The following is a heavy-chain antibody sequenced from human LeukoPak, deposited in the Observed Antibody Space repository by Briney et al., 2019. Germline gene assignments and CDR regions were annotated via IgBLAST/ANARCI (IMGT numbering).Heavy chain of an antibody. V-gene: IGHV3-7*01. CDR3: ARKTDSGGQGDY. CDR1: GFTFSTYW. CDR2: INPDGSEK. D-gene: IGHD3-22*01. J-gene: IGHJ4*02. Sequence: GGSLRLSCEASGFTFSTYWMSWVRQAPGKGLEWVANINPDGSEKSYVESVKGRFTISRDKAKNSLYLQMNSLRAEDTAVYYCARKTDSGGQGDYWGPGTLVTVSS.